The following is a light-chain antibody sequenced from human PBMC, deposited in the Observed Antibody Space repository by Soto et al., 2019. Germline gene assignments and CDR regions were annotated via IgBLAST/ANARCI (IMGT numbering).Light chain of an antibody. CDR3: PQYNMYPWT. J-gene: IGKJ1*01. V-gene: IGKV1-5*01. CDR1: QSISTW. CDR2: EAS. Sequence: DIQITQSPFTLATSVGDRVTITCRASQSISTWLEWYQQTPGKAPNLXIYEASSLENGVSSQFSRSGSGTECTLPISSLEHDDISTVECPQYNMYPWTFRPGTKVDIK.